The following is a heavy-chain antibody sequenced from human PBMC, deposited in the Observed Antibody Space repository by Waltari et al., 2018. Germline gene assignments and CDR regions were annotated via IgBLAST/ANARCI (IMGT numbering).Heavy chain of an antibody. J-gene: IGHJ3*02. V-gene: IGHV3-23*03. CDR2: IYSGGSST. CDR3: ASPAVAGTSDAFDI. D-gene: IGHD6-19*01. CDR1: GFTFSSYA. Sequence: EVQLLESGGGLVQPGGSLRLSCAASGFTFSSYAMSWVRQAPGKGLEWVSVIYSGGSSTYYAGTVKGRFTISRDNSKNTLYLQMNSLRAEDTAVYYCASPAVAGTSDAFDIWGQGTMVTVSS.